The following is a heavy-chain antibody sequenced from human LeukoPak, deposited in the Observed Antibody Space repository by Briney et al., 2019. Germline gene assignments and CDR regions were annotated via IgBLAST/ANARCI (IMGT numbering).Heavy chain of an antibody. V-gene: IGHV1-2*06. CDR1: GYTFTGHY. D-gene: IGHD3-22*01. J-gene: IGHJ4*02. CDR2: INPNSGDT. CDR3: ARDPTPLYDSSGYAFSPPFDY. Sequence: ASVKVSCKASGYTFTGHYMHWVRQAPGQGLEWMGRINPNSGDTSYAQKFQGRVTMTRDTSISTAYMELIRLASDDTAVYYCARDPTPLYDSSGYAFSPPFDYWGQGTLVTVSS.